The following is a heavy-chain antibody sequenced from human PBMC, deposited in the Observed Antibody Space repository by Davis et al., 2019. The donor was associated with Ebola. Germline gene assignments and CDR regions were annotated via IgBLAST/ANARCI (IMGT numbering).Heavy chain of an antibody. D-gene: IGHD6-13*01. CDR2: IGWDDDK. J-gene: IGHJ4*02. Sequence: SGPTLVKPTQTLTLTCTFSGFSLSTSGMCVSWIRQPPGKALEWLARIGWDDDKYYSTSLKTRLTISKDTSKNQVVLTMTNMDPVDTATYYCARMGYSSSWYAIDYWGQGTLVTVSS. CDR3: ARMGYSSSWYAIDY. CDR1: GFSLSTSGMC. V-gene: IGHV2-70*11.